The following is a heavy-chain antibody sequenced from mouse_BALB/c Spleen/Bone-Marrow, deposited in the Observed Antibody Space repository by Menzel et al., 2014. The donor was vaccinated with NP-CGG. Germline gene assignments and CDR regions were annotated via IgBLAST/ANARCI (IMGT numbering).Heavy chain of an antibody. Sequence: EVHLVESGGGLVKPGGSLKLSCAASGFAFSGNDMSWVRQTPEKRLEWVAYISSGGGSTYCPDTVKGRFTISRDNAKNTLFLQMNSLKSEDTAMYYCARQRGSAYAMDYWGQGTSVTVSS. V-gene: IGHV5-12-1*01. CDR2: ISSGGGST. CDR3: ARQRGSAYAMDY. CDR1: GFAFSGND. J-gene: IGHJ4*01.